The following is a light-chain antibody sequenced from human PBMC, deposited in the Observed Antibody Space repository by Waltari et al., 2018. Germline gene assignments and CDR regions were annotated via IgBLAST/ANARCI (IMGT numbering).Light chain of an antibody. CDR2: NNN. J-gene: IGLJ3*02. CDR3: ATWDDNLKGL. V-gene: IGLV1-44*01. Sequence: QSLLTQPASASGTPVQRVTISCSGSTSNIGRHAVNWYQVVPGTAPKLLIYNNNQRPSGVPDRFSGSKSGTSASLAISGLQSDDEADYYCATWDDNLKGLFGGGTKLTVL. CDR1: TSNIGRHA.